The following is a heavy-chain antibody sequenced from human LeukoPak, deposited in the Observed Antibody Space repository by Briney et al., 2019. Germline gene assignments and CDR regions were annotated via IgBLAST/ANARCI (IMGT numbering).Heavy chain of an antibody. CDR3: ARTPGFVDY. D-gene: IGHD2-15*01. Sequence: PSETLSLTCAVYGGSFSGYYWSWIRQPPGKGLEWIGEINHSGSTNYNPSLKSRVTISVDTSKNQFSLKLSSVTAADTAVYYCARTPGFVDYWGQGTLVTVSS. CDR1: GGSFSGYY. V-gene: IGHV4-34*01. CDR2: INHSGST. J-gene: IGHJ4*02.